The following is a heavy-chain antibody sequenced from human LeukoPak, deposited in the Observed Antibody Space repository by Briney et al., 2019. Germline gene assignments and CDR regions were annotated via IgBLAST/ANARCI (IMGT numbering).Heavy chain of an antibody. CDR1: GFPFSSYA. J-gene: IGHJ4*02. Sequence: GGSLRLSCAASGFPFSSYAMTWVRQAPGKGLEWVSTIFDTGFGTFYADSVKGRFTISRDNSKNTLYLQMNSLRAEDTAVYYCAKRHGDLDFDYWGQGTLVTVSS. V-gene: IGHV3-23*01. CDR2: IFDTGFGT. D-gene: IGHD4-17*01. CDR3: AKRHGDLDFDY.